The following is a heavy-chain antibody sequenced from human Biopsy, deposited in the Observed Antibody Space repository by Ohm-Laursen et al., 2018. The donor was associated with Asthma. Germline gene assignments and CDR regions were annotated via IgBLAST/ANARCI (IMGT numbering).Heavy chain of an antibody. V-gene: IGHV1-3*04. CDR2: VNTGNGDT. D-gene: IGHD3/OR15-3a*01. Sequence: AASVKASCKVSGYSFSTNAIHWVRQAPGQRLEWMGWVNTGNGDTKYSQKFQGRVTITRDTSASTAYMELRSLRSEDTATYYCARTYYDFLTGQVKDVFGVWGQGTMVTVSS. CDR1: GYSFSTNA. J-gene: IGHJ3*01. CDR3: ARTYYDFLTGQVKDVFGV.